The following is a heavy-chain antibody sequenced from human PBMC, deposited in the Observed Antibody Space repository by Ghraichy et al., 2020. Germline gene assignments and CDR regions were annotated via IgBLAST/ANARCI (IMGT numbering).Heavy chain of an antibody. CDR2: IYYSGST. CDR1: GGSISSYY. CDR3: ARGVQWGIAVAGTRYFGMDV. J-gene: IGHJ6*02. V-gene: IGHV4-59*01. Sequence: SETLSLTCTVSGGSISSYYWSWIRQPPGKGLEWIGYIYYSGSTNYNTSLKSRVTISVDTSKNQFSLKLSSVTAADTAVYYCARGVQWGIAVAGTRYFGMDVWGQGTTVTFSS. D-gene: IGHD6-19*01.